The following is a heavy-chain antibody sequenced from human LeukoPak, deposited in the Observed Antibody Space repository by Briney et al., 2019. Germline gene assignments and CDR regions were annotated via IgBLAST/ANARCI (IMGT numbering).Heavy chain of an antibody. CDR1: GYTFTSYG. D-gene: IGHD6-13*01. J-gene: IGHJ5*02. V-gene: IGHV1-18*01. CDR3: ARDPRLDSSSWYNWFDP. Sequence: ASVKVSCKASGYTFTSYGISWVRQAPGQGLEWMGWISAYNGNTNYAQKLQGRVTMTTDTSTSTAYTELRSLRSDDTAVYYCARDPRLDSSSWYNWFDPWGQGTLVTVSS. CDR2: ISAYNGNT.